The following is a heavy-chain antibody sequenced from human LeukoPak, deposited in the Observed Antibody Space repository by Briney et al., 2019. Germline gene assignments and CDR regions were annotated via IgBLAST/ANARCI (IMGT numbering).Heavy chain of an antibody. CDR1: GFSMSGYW. D-gene: IGHD4-17*01. Sequence: GGSLRLSCAASGFSMSGYWMSWVRQAPGKGLEWVANIKQDGSERHYVDSVKGRFTISRDNAQNSLYLQMNSLRAEETAVYYCARVSGAYNSVDCWGQGTLVTV. J-gene: IGHJ4*02. V-gene: IGHV3-7*01. CDR3: ARVSGAYNSVDC. CDR2: IKQDGSER.